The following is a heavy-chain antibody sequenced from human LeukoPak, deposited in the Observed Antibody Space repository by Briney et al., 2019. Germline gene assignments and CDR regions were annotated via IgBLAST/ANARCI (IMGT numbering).Heavy chain of an antibody. CDR1: GFAFSDYS. V-gene: IGHV3-7*01. Sequence: GGSLRLSCAASGFAFSDYSMNWVRQAPGKGLEGVANIKQDGSEKYYVDSVKGRFTISRDNAKNSLYLQMNSLRAEDTAVYYCARALPRDYFDYWGQGTLVTVSS. CDR3: ARALPRDYFDY. CDR2: IKQDGSEK. J-gene: IGHJ4*02.